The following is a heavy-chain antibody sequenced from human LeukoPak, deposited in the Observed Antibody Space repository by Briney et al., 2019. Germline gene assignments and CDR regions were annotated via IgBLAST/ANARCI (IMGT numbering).Heavy chain of an antibody. Sequence: GGSLRLSCAASGLTFSNYNMNWVRQAPGKGLEWVSSISSSSSYIYYADSVKGRFTISRDNAKNSLYLQMNSLRAEDTAVYYCVRIRPDYDSSGYLDYWGQGTLVTVSS. CDR2: ISSSSSYI. CDR3: VRIRPDYDSSGYLDY. J-gene: IGHJ4*02. CDR1: GLTFSNYN. D-gene: IGHD3-22*01. V-gene: IGHV3-21*01.